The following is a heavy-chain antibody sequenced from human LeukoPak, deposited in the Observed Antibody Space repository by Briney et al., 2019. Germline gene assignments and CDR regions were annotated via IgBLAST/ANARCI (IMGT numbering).Heavy chain of an antibody. CDR2: IYYSGST. J-gene: IGHJ5*02. CDR3: ARDAVSYSSSWYTYNWFDP. D-gene: IGHD6-13*01. CDR1: GGSISSSSYY. V-gene: IGHV4-39*07. Sequence: SETLSLTCTVSGGSISSSSYYWGWIRQTPGKGLEWIGSIYYSGSTYYNPSLKSRVTISVDTSKNQFSLKLSSVTAADTAVYYCARDAVSYSSSWYTYNWFDPWGQGTLVTVSS.